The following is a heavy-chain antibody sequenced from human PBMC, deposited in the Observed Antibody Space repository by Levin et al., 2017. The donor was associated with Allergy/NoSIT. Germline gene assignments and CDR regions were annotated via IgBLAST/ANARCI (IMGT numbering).Heavy chain of an antibody. V-gene: IGHV3-53*01. D-gene: IGHD5-18*01. CDR2: IYNDGRT. CDR3: ARDTGMAIHDY. CDR1: GFAVSDTY. Sequence: LSLTCAASGFAVSDTYMSWVRQAPGKGLEWVSIIYNDGRTYYTDSVKGRFTISKDTSENRLYLQMNSLRAEDTAVYYCARDTGMAIHDYWGQGTLVTVSS. J-gene: IGHJ4*02.